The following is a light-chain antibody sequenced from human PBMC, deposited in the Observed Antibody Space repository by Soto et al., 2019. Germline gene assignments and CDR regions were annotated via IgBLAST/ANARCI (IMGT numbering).Light chain of an antibody. CDR1: SSDVGGYNY. CDR2: EVS. Sequence: QSVLTQPASVSGSPGQSITISCTGTSSDVGGYNYVSWYQHHPGKAPKLMIYEVSNQPSGGSNRFSGSKSGNTASLTISGLQAEDEADYYCSSYTSSSTRVFGTGTKVTVL. V-gene: IGLV2-14*01. CDR3: SSYTSSSTRV. J-gene: IGLJ1*01.